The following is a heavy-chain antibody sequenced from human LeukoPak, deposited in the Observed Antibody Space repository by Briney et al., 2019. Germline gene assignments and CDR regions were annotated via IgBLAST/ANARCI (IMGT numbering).Heavy chain of an antibody. J-gene: IGHJ4*02. CDR2: IYHSGST. CDR3: ASGVYYYGSGSYHPGFDY. Sequence: TSETLSLTCAVSGYSISSGYYWGWIRQPPGKGLEWIGSIYHSGSTYYNPSLKSRVTISVDTSKNQFSLKLSSVNAADTAVYYCASGVYYYGSGSYHPGFDYWGQGTLVTVSS. D-gene: IGHD3-10*01. CDR1: GYSISSGYY. V-gene: IGHV4-38-2*01.